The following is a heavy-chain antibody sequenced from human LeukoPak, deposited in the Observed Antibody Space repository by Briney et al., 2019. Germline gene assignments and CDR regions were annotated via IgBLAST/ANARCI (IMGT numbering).Heavy chain of an antibody. V-gene: IGHV1-2*02. J-gene: IGHJ3*02. D-gene: IGHD5-12*01. Sequence: ASVKVSCKASRYTFTGYYMHWVRQAPGQGLEWMGWIHPNSGGTNYAQKFQGRVNLTRQTSISTAYMELSRLSCDHTAVYYCARVQVATIAFDIWGQGTMVSVST. CDR1: RYTFTGYY. CDR2: IHPNSGGT. CDR3: ARVQVATIAFDI.